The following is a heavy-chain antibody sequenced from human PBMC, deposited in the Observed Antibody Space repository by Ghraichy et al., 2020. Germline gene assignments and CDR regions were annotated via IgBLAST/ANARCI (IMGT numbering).Heavy chain of an antibody. D-gene: IGHD4-17*01. CDR2: ISDSGGRT. J-gene: IGHJ4*02. CDR1: GFTFSSYA. CDR3: AKVNSVTTMIEGSFEY. Sequence: SCVASGFTFSSYAMSWVRQAPGKGLEWVSVISDSGGRTYYADSVKGRFTISRDNSKNTLYLQMSSLRAEDTAVYYCAKVNSVTTMIEGSFEYWGQGTLVTVSS. V-gene: IGHV3-23*01.